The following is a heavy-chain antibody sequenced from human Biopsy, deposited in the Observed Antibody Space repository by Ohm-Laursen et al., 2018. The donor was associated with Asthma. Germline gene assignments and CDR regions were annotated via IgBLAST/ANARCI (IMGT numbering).Heavy chain of an antibody. Sequence: TLSLTCSLSSGSGGYMRSGNYYWGWIRQPPGKGLEWIGSISYTGSTSYNASLKSRVTISVDTSKNQFSLNLNSVTAADTALYYCARHWNWGSFFDFWGQGSLVTVSS. J-gene: IGHJ4*02. D-gene: IGHD7-27*01. V-gene: IGHV4-39*01. CDR3: ARHWNWGSFFDF. CDR2: ISYTGST. CDR1: SGSGGYMRSGNYY.